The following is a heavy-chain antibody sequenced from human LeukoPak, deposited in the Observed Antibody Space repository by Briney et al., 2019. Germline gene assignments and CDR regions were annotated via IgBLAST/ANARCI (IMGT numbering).Heavy chain of an antibody. D-gene: IGHD6-19*01. Sequence: KPSETLSLTCAVYGGSFSGYYWSWIRQPAGKGLEWIGRIYTSGSTNYNPSLKSRVTMSVDTSKNQFSLKLSSVTAADTAVYYCARDHRQWLYYYGMDVWGQGTTVTVSS. CDR1: GGSFSGYY. CDR3: ARDHRQWLYYYGMDV. J-gene: IGHJ6*02. CDR2: IYTSGST. V-gene: IGHV4-4*07.